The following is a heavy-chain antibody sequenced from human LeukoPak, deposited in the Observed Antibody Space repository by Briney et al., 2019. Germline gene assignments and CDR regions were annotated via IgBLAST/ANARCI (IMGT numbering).Heavy chain of an antibody. J-gene: IGHJ3*02. Sequence: GGSLRPSCAASGFTFSSYAMSWVRQAPGKGLEWVSAISGSGGSTYYADSVKGRFTISRDNSKNTLYLQMNSLRAEDTAVYYCAKGFGGIMITFGGVIAPSNAFDIWGQGTMVTVSS. CDR2: ISGSGGST. D-gene: IGHD3-16*02. CDR1: GFTFSSYA. CDR3: AKGFGGIMITFGGVIAPSNAFDI. V-gene: IGHV3-23*01.